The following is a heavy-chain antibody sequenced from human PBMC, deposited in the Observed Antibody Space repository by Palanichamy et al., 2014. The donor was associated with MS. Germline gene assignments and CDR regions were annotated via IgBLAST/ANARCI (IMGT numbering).Heavy chain of an antibody. CDR2: IYSSGST. Sequence: QVQLQESGPGLVKPSETLSLTCTVSGGSISSYYWSWIRQPAGKGLEWIGCIYSSGSTNYNPSLKSRVTMSVDTSKNQFSLNLRSVTAADTAVYYCAKGVNYDFWNGDYSDHNWFDPWGQGTLVTVSS. J-gene: IGHJ5*02. CDR3: AKGVNYDFWNGDYSDHNWFDP. V-gene: IGHV4-4*07. CDR1: GGSISSYY. D-gene: IGHD3-3*01.